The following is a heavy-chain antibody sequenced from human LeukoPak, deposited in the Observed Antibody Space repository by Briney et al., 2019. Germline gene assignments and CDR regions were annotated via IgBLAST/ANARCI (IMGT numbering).Heavy chain of an antibody. CDR1: GFIFNNYG. Sequence: GGSLRLSCAASGFIFNNYGLIWVRQAPGKGLQWVSAISNEGGGTTYADFVKGRFTISRDNSKNTLFLQMNSLRAEDTALYYCAKGGSGYFADLWGQGTLVTVSS. CDR2: ISNEGGGT. CDR3: AKGGSGYFADL. V-gene: IGHV3-23*01. D-gene: IGHD3-22*01. J-gene: IGHJ5*02.